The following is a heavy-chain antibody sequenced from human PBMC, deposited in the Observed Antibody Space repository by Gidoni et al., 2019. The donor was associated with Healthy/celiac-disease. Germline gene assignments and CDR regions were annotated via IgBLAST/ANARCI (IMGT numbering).Heavy chain of an antibody. V-gene: IGHV1-69*04. CDR2: IIPILGIA. D-gene: IGHD2-2*02. Sequence: QVQLVQSGAEVKKPGSSVQVSCKASGGTFSSYAISCVRQAPGQGLEWMGRIIPILGIANYAQKLQGRVTITADKSTSTSYMELSSLRSEDTAVYYCARGDLVTAAIKVGGWFDPWGQGTLVTVSS. CDR3: ARGDLVTAAIKVGGWFDP. CDR1: GGTFSSYA. J-gene: IGHJ5*02.